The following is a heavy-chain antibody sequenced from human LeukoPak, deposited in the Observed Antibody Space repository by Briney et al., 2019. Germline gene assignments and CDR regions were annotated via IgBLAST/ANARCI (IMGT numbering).Heavy chain of an antibody. CDR2: INRNSGGT. CDR1: GYTFTGDY. V-gene: IGHV1-2*02. J-gene: IGHJ4*02. D-gene: IGHD1-14*01. Sequence: ASVKVSCKASGYTFTGDYMDWVGQAPGQGLEWMGWINRNSGGTDYKCRVRMTRATSISTAYTELSRLGSDETAVYSCGRDLVIEPPATPYFDHWRQGTLVTVSS. CDR3: GRDLVIEPPATPYFDH.